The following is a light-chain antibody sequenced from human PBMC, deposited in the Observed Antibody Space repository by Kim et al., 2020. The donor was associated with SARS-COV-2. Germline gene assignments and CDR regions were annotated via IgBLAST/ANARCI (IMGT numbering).Light chain of an antibody. Sequence: GQSITISWSGSGSDIGGHDYVSWYQQHPGKVPKLIIYDVSDRPSGVSNRFSGSKSGSTASLTISGLQAEDEADYYCCSYTDSDIRVFGGGTQLTVL. CDR2: DVS. J-gene: IGLJ3*02. CDR3: CSYTDSDIRV. V-gene: IGLV2-14*03. CDR1: GSDIGGHDY.